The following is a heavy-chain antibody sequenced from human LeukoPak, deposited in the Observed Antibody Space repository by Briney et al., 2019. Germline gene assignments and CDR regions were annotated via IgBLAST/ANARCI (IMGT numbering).Heavy chain of an antibody. CDR1: GFTFSSYN. CDR3: ARDLDLFPRIAAAGPFDY. D-gene: IGHD6-13*01. J-gene: IGHJ4*02. CDR2: ISSSSRYI. V-gene: IGHV3-21*01. Sequence: GGSLRLSCAASGFTFSSYNMNWVRQAPGKGLEWVSSISSSSRYIYYADSVKGRFTISRDNAKNTLYLQMNSLRAEDTAVYYCARDLDLFPRIAAAGPFDYWGQGTLVTVSS.